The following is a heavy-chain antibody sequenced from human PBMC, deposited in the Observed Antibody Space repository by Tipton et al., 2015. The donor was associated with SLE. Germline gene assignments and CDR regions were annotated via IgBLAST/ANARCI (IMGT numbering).Heavy chain of an antibody. CDR3: AKDYNHDNADYN. CDR2: IHHSGST. Sequence: TLSLTCAVSGASISGSSWWSWVRQPPGKGLEWIGEIHHSGSTNSNPSLKSRVTISVDKSKNQFSLKLSSVTVADTAVYYCAKDYNHDNADYNWGQGTLVIVSS. V-gene: IGHV4-4*02. D-gene: IGHD4-17*01. J-gene: IGHJ4*02. CDR1: GASISGSSW.